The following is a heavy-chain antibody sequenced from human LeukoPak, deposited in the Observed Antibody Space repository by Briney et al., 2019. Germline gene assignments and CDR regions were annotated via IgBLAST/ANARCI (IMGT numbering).Heavy chain of an antibody. V-gene: IGHV3-74*01. D-gene: IGHD2-21*02. CDR3: VRDKEVVTGIGWFDP. J-gene: IGHJ5*02. Sequence: GGSLRLSFAASGXIFSNYWMHWVRQAPGKGLVWLSRIDSDGKTTDYADSVKDRFTISRDNARNILFLQMSSLRVDDTAVYYCVRDKEVVTGIGWFDPWGQGAQVTVSS. CDR2: IDSDGKTT. CDR1: GXIFSNYW.